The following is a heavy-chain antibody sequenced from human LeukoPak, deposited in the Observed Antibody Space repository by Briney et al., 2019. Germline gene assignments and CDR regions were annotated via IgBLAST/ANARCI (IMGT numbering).Heavy chain of an antibody. D-gene: IGHD3-10*01. CDR2: IYYSGST. Sequence: PSETLSLTCTDSGGSISSYYWSWIRQPPGKGLEWIGYIYYSGSTNYNPSLKSRVTISVDTSKNQFSLKLSSVTAADTAVYYCARSRIWFGELYGFDPWGQGTLVTVSS. J-gene: IGHJ5*02. CDR3: ARSRIWFGELYGFDP. CDR1: GGSISSYY. V-gene: IGHV4-59*01.